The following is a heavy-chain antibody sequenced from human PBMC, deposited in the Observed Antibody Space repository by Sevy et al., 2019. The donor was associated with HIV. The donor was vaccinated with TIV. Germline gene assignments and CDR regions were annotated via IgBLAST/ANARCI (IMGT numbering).Heavy chain of an antibody. CDR3: ARDGRYCSSTSCYDTIFYYYYGMDV. CDR2: ISSSGSTI. D-gene: IGHD2-2*01. CDR1: GFTFSDYY. Sequence: GGFLRLSCAASGFTFSDYYMSWIRQAPGKGLEWVSYISSSGSTIYYADSVKGRFTISRDNAKNSLYLQMNSLRAEDTAVYYCARDGRYCSSTSCYDTIFYYYYGMDVWGQGTTVTVSS. V-gene: IGHV3-11*04. J-gene: IGHJ6*02.